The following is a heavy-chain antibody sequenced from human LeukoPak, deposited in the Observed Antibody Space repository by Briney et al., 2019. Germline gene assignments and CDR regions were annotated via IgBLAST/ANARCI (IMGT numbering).Heavy chain of an antibody. D-gene: IGHD6-13*01. J-gene: IGHJ4*02. CDR3: AKDIRGSTSWYGLDY. V-gene: IGHV3-43D*03. CDR2: ISWDGGST. CDR1: GFTFDDYA. Sequence: PGGSLRLSCAASGFTFDDYAMHWVRQASGKGLEWVSLISWDGGSTYYADSVKGRFTISRDNSKNSLYLQMNSLKIEDTALYYCAKDIRGSTSWYGLDYWGQGTLVTVSS.